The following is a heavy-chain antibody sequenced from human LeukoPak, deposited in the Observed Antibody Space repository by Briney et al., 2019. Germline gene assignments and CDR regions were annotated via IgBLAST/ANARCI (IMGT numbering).Heavy chain of an antibody. V-gene: IGHV3-30*04. Sequence: PGRSLRLSCAASGFTFSSYAMHWVRQATGKGLEWVAVISYDGSNKYYADSVKGRFTISRDNSKNTLYLQMNSLRAEDTAVYYCARDGGYCSSTSCQNGWFDPWGQGTLATVSS. J-gene: IGHJ5*02. CDR3: ARDGGYCSSTSCQNGWFDP. CDR1: GFTFSSYA. CDR2: ISYDGSNK. D-gene: IGHD2-2*01.